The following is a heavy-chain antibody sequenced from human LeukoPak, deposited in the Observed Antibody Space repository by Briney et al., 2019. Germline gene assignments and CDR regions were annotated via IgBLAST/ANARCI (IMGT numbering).Heavy chain of an antibody. Sequence: GRSLRVSCAASGYTFSRDAMHWVRQAPGKGLEWVAVISYDGGEKYYGDSVKGRFTISRDNSKNTLYLQMNSLRIEDTAVYYCAKELNVRGPAGYWGQGTLVTVSS. CDR2: ISYDGGEK. V-gene: IGHV3-30*18. D-gene: IGHD2-8*01. J-gene: IGHJ4*02. CDR1: GYTFSRDA. CDR3: AKELNVRGPAGY.